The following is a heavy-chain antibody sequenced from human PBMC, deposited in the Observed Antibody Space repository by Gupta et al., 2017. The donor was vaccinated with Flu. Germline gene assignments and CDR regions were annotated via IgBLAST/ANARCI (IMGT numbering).Heavy chain of an antibody. CDR1: GYTFSGHY. D-gene: IGHD5-18*01. CDR2: INPHSGGT. CDR3: ARTWIQVWTPDFDF. J-gene: IGHJ4*02. V-gene: IGHV1-2*02. Sequence: QAQLVQSGAEVKKPGASVRVSCKATGYTFSGHYMHWVRQAPGQGLEWMGRINPHSGGTNYAQKFQGRVTMTSDTSIDTAYLELSSLRSDDTAVYYCARTWIQVWTPDFDFWGQGTLVTVSS.